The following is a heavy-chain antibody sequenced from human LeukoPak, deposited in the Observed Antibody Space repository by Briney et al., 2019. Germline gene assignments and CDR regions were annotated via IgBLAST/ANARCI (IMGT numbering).Heavy chain of an antibody. D-gene: IGHD3-22*01. CDR2: IYPGDSDT. V-gene: IGHV5-51*01. Sequence: GESLKISCKGSGYSFTSYWIGWVRQMPGKGLEWMGIIYPGDSDTRYSPSFQGQVTISADKSISTAYLQWSSLKASDTAMYYCASYYYYDSSGYYGFDYWGQGTLVTVSS. CDR3: ASYYYYDSSGYYGFDY. CDR1: GYSFTSYW. J-gene: IGHJ4*02.